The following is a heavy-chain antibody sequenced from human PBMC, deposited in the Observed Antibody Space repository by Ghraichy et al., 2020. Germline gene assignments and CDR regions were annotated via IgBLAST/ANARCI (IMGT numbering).Heavy chain of an antibody. Sequence: GESLNISCAASGFTFSDYYMSWIRQAPGKGLEWVSYISSSGSTIYYADSVKGRFTISRDNAKNSLYLQMNSLRAEDTAVYYCARDPDYGGNSDYYYYCMDVWGQGTTVTVSS. J-gene: IGHJ6*02. CDR2: ISSSGSTI. D-gene: IGHD4-23*01. CDR1: GFTFSDYY. V-gene: IGHV3-11*01. CDR3: ARDPDYGGNSDYYYYCMDV.